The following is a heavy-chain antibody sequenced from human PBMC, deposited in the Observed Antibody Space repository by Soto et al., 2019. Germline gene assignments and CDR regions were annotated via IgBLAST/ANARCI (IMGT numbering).Heavy chain of an antibody. V-gene: IGHV1-18*01. J-gene: IGHJ4*02. D-gene: IGHD3-3*01. CDR1: GYTFTGYG. CDR2: ISAYNGNT. CDR3: ARDAPCHGYYTFSQY. Sequence: QVQLVQSGAEVKKPGASVKVSCKASGYTFTGYGITGVRQAPGQGREWMGWISAYNGNTNYAQKLQGRVTMTTAPSTSTGCLELRIIRSDNTAVYYCARDAPCHGYYTFSQYWGRGALVTVAT.